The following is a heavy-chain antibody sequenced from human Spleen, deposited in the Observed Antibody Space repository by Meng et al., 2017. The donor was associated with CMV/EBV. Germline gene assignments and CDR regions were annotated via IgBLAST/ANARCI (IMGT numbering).Heavy chain of an antibody. J-gene: IGHJ4*02. CDR2: INPSGGRT. V-gene: IGHV1-46*01. CDR3: ARGVAISRIDY. D-gene: IGHD2-15*01. Sequence: SCKACGYTFTSYYIHWVRQAPGQGLEWMGIINPSGGRTTYAQKFQGRVSMTRDTSTSTVYMDLSSLRSDDTAVYYCARGVAISRIDYWGQGTLVTVSS. CDR1: GYTFTSYY.